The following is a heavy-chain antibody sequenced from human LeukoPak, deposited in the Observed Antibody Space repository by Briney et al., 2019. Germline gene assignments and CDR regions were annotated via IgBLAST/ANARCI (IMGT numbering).Heavy chain of an antibody. CDR2: ISAYNGNT. D-gene: IGHD6-25*01. V-gene: IGHV1-18*01. Sequence: ASVKVSCKASGYTFTSYGISWVRQAPGQGLEWMGWISAYNGNTNYARKLQGRVTMTTDTSTSTAYMELRSPRSDDTAVYYCARAGGGYYYYYMDVWGKGTTVTVSS. CDR3: ARAGGGYYYYYMDV. CDR1: GYTFTSYG. J-gene: IGHJ6*03.